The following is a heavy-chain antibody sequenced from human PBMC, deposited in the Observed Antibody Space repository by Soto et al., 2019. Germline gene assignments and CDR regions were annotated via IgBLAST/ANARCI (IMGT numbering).Heavy chain of an antibody. Sequence: GGSLRLSCAASGFTFSSYAMHWVRQAPGKGLEWVAVISYDGSNKYYADSVKGRFTISRDNSKNTLYLQMNSLRAEDTAVYYSTREPPYPSYCSSTSCYGDYFDYWGQGTLVTVSS. CDR1: GFTFSSYA. D-gene: IGHD2-2*01. V-gene: IGHV3-30-3*01. CDR3: TREPPYPSYCSSTSCYGDYFDY. CDR2: ISYDGSNK. J-gene: IGHJ4*02.